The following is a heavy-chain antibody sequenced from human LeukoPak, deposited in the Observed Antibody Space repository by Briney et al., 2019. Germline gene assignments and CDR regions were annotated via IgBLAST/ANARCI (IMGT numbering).Heavy chain of an antibody. V-gene: IGHV4-59*01. D-gene: IGHD2-21*02. J-gene: IGHJ3*02. CDR2: IYYSGST. Sequence: SETLSLTCTVSGGSISSYYWSWIRQPPGKGLEWIGDIYYSGSTNYNPSLKSRVTISVDTSKNQVSLKLSSVTAADTAVYYCARMIRVVVTAINNAFDIWGQGTTVTVSS. CDR3: ARMIRVVVTAINNAFDI. CDR1: GGSISSYY.